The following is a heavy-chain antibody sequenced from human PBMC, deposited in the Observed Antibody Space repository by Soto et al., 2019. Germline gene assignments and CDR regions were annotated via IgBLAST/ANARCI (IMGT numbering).Heavy chain of an antibody. CDR3: AREGSGTTVGFDS. Sequence: QVQLVQSGAEVKKPGASVKVSCKASGYTFTSFDINWVRQAAGQGLEWMGWMNPNTGKTGYAKKFQGRLTETRNTSISTAYMELSSLTSEDTAVYYCAREGSGTTVGFDSWGQGTLVTVSS. CDR2: MNPNTGKT. CDR1: GYTFTSFD. J-gene: IGHJ4*02. V-gene: IGHV1-8*01. D-gene: IGHD1-1*01.